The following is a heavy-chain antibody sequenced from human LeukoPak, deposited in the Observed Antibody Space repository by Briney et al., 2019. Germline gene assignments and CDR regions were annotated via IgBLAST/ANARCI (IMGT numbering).Heavy chain of an antibody. CDR3: ARSVVVTTRTYYFDY. CDR2: ISSSGSTI. V-gene: IGHV3-11*01. D-gene: IGHD2-21*02. CDR1: GFTFSDYY. Sequence: GGSLRLSCAASGFTFSDYYMSWIRQAPGKGLEWVSYISSSGSTIYYADSVKGRFTISRDNAKNSLYLQMNSLRAEDTAVYYCARSVVVTTRTYYFDYWGQGTLVTVSS. J-gene: IGHJ4*02.